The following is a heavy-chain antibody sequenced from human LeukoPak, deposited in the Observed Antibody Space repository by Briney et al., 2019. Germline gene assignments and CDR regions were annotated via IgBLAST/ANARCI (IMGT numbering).Heavy chain of an antibody. Sequence: GGSLRLSCAASGFTFSNYGMHWVRQAPGKGLEWVAVISYDGNNKYYADSAKGRFTISRDNSKSTLYLEMNSLRAEDTAVFFCAKGYGQRLVNNWFYPWGQGTLVTVSS. J-gene: IGHJ5*02. CDR2: ISYDGNNK. D-gene: IGHD6-13*01. CDR3: AKGYGQRLVNNWFYP. V-gene: IGHV3-30*18. CDR1: GFTFSNYG.